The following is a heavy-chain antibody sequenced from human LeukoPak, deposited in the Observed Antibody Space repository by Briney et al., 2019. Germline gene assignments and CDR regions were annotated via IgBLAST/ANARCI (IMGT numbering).Heavy chain of an antibody. V-gene: IGHV3-30*04. D-gene: IGHD5-24*01. CDR3: ARASMATINYYYFYMDA. J-gene: IGHJ6*03. Sequence: GRSLRLSCEASGFRLIKYAMHWVRQAPGRGLGWVAVISFDGKKEFYADSVKGRFTISRDNSKNALFLQMNSLQTDDTAIYYCARASMATINYYYFYMDAWGKGTTVTVSS. CDR1: GFRLIKYA. CDR2: ISFDGKKE.